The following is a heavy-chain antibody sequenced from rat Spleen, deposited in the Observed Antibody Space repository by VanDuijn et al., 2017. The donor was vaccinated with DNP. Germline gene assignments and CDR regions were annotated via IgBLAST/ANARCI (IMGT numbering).Heavy chain of an antibody. CDR1: GFTFSYYW. CDR2: ISPSGGNT. CDR3: ARRGLPGYNYYFDY. Sequence: EVQLVESGGDLVQPGRSLKLSCVASGFTFSYYWMTWIRHVPGKGLEWVTSISPSGGNTYYRDSVKGRFTISRDNAKNTQYLQMDSLRSEDTATYYCARRGLPGYNYYFDYWGQGVIVTVSS. V-gene: IGHV5S13*01. D-gene: IGHD1-4*01. J-gene: IGHJ2*01.